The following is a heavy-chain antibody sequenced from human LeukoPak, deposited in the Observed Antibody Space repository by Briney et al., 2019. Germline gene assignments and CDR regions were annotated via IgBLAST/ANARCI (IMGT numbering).Heavy chain of an antibody. V-gene: IGHV1-18*01. CDR1: GYTFTSYG. CDR2: ISAYNGNT. Sequence: ASVKVSCKASGYTFTSYGISWVRQAPGQGLEWMGWISAYNGNTNYAQKLQGRVTMTTDTSTSTAYMELRSLRSDDTAVYYCARARGSGWYDYYFDYWGQGTLVTVSS. D-gene: IGHD6-19*01. CDR3: ARARGSGWYDYYFDY. J-gene: IGHJ4*02.